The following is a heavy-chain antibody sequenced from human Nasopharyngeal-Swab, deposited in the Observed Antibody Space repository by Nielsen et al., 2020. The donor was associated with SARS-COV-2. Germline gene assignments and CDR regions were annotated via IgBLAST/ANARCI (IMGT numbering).Heavy chain of an antibody. CDR3: ARGKGYHEFRGGYIDY. V-gene: IGHV1-46*01. J-gene: IGHJ4*02. CDR1: GYTFISYY. CDR2: ISTNDGGA. Sequence: ASVKVSCKASGYTFISYYIHWVRQAPGEGLEWMGVISTNDGGARYAQKFQGRVTMTSDASTSTVYMELSSLRSEDTAVYYCARGKGYHEFRGGYIDYWGQGTPVTVSS. D-gene: IGHD3-3*01.